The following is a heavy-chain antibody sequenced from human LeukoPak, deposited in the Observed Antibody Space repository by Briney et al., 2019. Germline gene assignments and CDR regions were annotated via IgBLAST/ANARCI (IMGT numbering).Heavy chain of an antibody. CDR3: ARDRKGLRGAFDL. Sequence: GGSLRLSCAASGFTFSSYWMRWVRQAPGKGLEWVANIKQDGSEKYYVDSVKGRFTISRDNAKNTLYLQMNSLRAEDTAVYYCARDRKGLRGAFDLWGQGTMVTVSS. D-gene: IGHD5-12*01. CDR1: GFTFSSYW. V-gene: IGHV3-7*01. J-gene: IGHJ3*01. CDR2: IKQDGSEK.